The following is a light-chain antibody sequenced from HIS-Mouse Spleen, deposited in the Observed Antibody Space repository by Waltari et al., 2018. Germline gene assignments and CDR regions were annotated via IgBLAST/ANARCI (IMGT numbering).Light chain of an antibody. J-gene: IGLJ2*01. V-gene: IGLV2-8*01. CDR2: EGS. CDR1: SSDVVGYNY. CDR3: SSYAGSNNFVV. Sequence: QSALTQPPSASGSPGQSVTISGTGTSSDVVGYNYVSWYHQHPGKAPKLMIYEGSKRPSGVPDRFSGSKSGNTASLTVSGLQAEDEADYYCSSYAGSNNFVVFGGGTKLTVL.